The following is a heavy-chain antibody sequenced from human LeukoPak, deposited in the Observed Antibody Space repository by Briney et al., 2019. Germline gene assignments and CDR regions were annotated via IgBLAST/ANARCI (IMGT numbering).Heavy chain of an antibody. Sequence: SETLSLTCSVSGGSISSGAYYWGWIRQPPGKGLQWIGSMHYSGNTYYNPSLKSRVTISVDTSKNQFSLNLSSVTAADTALYYCARHDCSGGSCYYYFEFWGQGTLVTVSS. D-gene: IGHD2-15*01. CDR1: GGSISSGAYY. CDR2: MHYSGNT. CDR3: ARHDCSGGSCYYYFEF. J-gene: IGHJ4*02. V-gene: IGHV4-39*01.